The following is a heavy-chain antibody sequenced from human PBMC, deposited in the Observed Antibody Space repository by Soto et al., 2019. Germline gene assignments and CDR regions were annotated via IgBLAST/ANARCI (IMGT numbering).Heavy chain of an antibody. Sequence: SLILSSAASGFTFSSYCMHWVRQAPGKGLEWVAVISYDGSNKYYADSVKGRFTISRDNSKNTLYLQMNSLRAEDTAVYYCAKRGDAQGGFDYWGQGTLVTVSS. CDR3: AKRGDAQGGFDY. CDR2: ISYDGSNK. V-gene: IGHV3-30*18. J-gene: IGHJ4*02. D-gene: IGHD3-10*01. CDR1: GFTFSSYC.